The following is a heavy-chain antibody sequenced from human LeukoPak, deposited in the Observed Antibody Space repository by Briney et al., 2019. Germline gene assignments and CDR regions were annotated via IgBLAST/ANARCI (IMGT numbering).Heavy chain of an antibody. CDR1: GGSISTSNYY. CDR2: IFYSGST. CDR3: ARIEDVDTAMYY. V-gene: IGHV4-39*07. Sequence: RSSETLSLTCTVSGGSISTSNYYWGWIRQPPGKGLEWIGNIFYSGSTYYGPSLKSRLTISLDTSRNQFSLKLSSVTAADTVVYYCARIEDVDTAMYYWGQGTLVTVSS. J-gene: IGHJ4*02. D-gene: IGHD5-18*01.